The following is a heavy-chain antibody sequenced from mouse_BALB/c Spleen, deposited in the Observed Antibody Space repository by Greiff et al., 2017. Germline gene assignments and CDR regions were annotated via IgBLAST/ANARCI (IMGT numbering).Heavy chain of an antibody. D-gene: IGHD1-2*01. V-gene: IGHV5-12-1*01. CDR1: GFAFSSYD. CDR2: ISSGGGST. CDR3: ARRGITTATIAY. Sequence: EVKLVESGGGLVKPGGSLKLSCAASGFAFSSYDMSWVRQTPEKRLEWVAYISSGGGSTYYPDTVKGRFTISRDNAKNTLYLQMSSLKAEDTAMYYCARRGITTATIAYWGQGTLVTVSA. J-gene: IGHJ3*01.